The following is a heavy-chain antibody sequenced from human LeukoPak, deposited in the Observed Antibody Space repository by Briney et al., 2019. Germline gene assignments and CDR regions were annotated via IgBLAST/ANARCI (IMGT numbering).Heavy chain of an antibody. CDR3: ARLREIPVFGVVTKSTSYFDY. Sequence: GGSLRLSCAASGFTFTNYWMSWVRQAPGKGLELVANIKQDISEKYYVDSVKGRFTISRDNAKNSLYLQMNSLRAEGTAVYYCARLREIPVFGVVTKSTSYFDYWGQGTLVTVSS. D-gene: IGHD3-3*01. CDR1: GFTFTNYW. CDR2: IKQDISEK. V-gene: IGHV3-7*01. J-gene: IGHJ4*02.